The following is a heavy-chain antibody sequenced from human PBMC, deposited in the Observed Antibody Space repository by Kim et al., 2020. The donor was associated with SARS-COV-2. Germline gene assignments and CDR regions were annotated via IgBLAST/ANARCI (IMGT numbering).Heavy chain of an antibody. V-gene: IGHV4-39*02. D-gene: IGHD3-16*01. CDR3: AKASWGRAWFDR. CDR1: GGSLISTVYY. J-gene: IGHJ5*02. Sequence: SETLSLTCTVAGGSLISTVYYWGWLRQSPGKGLQWIGTVYHSGTTYYSPSLRSRLTMSVDTSRNHFSLHLSSVTAADTAVYYCAKASWGRAWFDRWGQGT. CDR2: VYHSGTT.